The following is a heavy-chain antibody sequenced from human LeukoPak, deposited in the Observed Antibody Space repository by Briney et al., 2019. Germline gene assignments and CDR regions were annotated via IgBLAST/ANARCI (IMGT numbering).Heavy chain of an antibody. CDR1: GGSFSGYY. D-gene: IGHD3-22*01. CDR2: IYYSGST. Sequence: PSETLSLTCAVYGGSFSGYYWSWIRQHPGKGLEWIGYIYYSGSTYYNPSLKSRVTISVDTSKNQFSLKLSSVTAADTAVYYCARGRGSSGYFFDYWGQGTLVTVSS. CDR3: ARGRGSSGYFFDY. V-gene: IGHV4-31*11. J-gene: IGHJ4*02.